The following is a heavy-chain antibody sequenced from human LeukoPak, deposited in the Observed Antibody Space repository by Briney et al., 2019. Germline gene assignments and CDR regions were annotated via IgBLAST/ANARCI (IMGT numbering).Heavy chain of an antibody. D-gene: IGHD3-10*01. CDR1: GFTFISYA. CDR3: AKVLWFGELLPFDY. Sequence: GGSLRLSCRASGFTFISYAMNWVRQGPGKGLEYVSVISGDGGSIYYANSVKGRFTISRDNSKNTLYLQMNSLRAEDTAVYYCAKVLWFGELLPFDYWGQGTLVTVSS. CDR2: ISGDGGSI. V-gene: IGHV3-64*01. J-gene: IGHJ4*02.